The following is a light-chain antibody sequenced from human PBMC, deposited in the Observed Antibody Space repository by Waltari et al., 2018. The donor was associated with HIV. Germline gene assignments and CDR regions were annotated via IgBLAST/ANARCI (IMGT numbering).Light chain of an antibody. J-gene: IGLJ2*01. CDR2: DVS. CDR1: SSDVGGYNY. Sequence: QSALTQPRSVSGSPGQSVTISCTGTSSDVGGYNYVSWYQQHPGKAPKLMIYDVSKRPSGVPDRFSGSKSGNTASLTISGLQAEDEADYYCCSYGGSYTGVFGGGTKLTVL. V-gene: IGLV2-11*01. CDR3: CSYGGSYTGV.